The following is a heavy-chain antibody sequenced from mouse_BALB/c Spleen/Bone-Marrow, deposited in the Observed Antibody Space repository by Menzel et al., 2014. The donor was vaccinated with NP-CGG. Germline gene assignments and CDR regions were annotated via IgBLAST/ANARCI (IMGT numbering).Heavy chain of an antibody. J-gene: IGHJ4*01. V-gene: IGHV14-3*02. CDR2: IDPANGNT. CDR3: ARWEYYAMDY. CDR1: GFNIKDTY. D-gene: IGHD4-1*01. Sequence: VTLKECGAELVKPGASVKLSCTASGFNIKDTYMHWVKQRPEQGLEWIGRIDPANGNTKYDPKFQGKATITADTSSNTAYLRLSSLTSEDTAVYYCARWEYYAMDYWGQGTSVTVSS.